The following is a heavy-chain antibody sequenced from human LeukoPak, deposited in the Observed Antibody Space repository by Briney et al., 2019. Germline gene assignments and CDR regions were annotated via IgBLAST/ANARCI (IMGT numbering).Heavy chain of an antibody. D-gene: IGHD3-22*01. CDR2: INPIGGGT. V-gene: IGHV1-46*01. CDR3: ARQRDDRSGYYFFGY. J-gene: IGHJ4*02. CDR1: GYTFTSYY. Sequence: ASVKVSCKASGYTFTSYYIHWVRQAPGQGLEGMGMINPIGGGTGYAQKFQGRVTMTRDTATSTVYMELSSLRSEDTALYYCARQRDDRSGYYFFGYWGQGTLVTVSS.